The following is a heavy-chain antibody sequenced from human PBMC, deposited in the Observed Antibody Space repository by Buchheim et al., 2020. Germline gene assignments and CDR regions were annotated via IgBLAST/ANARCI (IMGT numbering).Heavy chain of an antibody. CDR2: ITHDGGTK. V-gene: IGHV3-23*01. J-gene: IGHJ4*02. D-gene: IGHD3-22*01. CDR1: GFTFSNYA. CDR3: VKELNYYDSVFDY. Sequence: EVQLLESGGGLAQPGGALRLSCTTSGFTFSNYAMTWVRQAPGQGLEWVSAITHDGGTKYYADSVKGRFTISRDKSKNTLYLQMNNLRAEDTAVYYCVKELNYYDSVFDYWGQGTL.